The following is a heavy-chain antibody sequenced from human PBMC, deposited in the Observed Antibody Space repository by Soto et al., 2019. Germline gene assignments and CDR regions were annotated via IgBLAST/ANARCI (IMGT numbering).Heavy chain of an antibody. CDR1: GYTFTSYY. CDR2: INPSGGST. V-gene: IGHV1-46*01. J-gene: IGHJ6*02. CDR3: ARMSSSWPMGMDV. Sequence: ASVKVSCKASGYTFTSYYMHWVRQAPGQGLEWMGIINPSGGSTSYAQKFQGRVTMTRDTSTSTVCMELSSLRSEDTAVYYCARMSSSWPMGMDVWGQGTTVTVSS. D-gene: IGHD6-13*01.